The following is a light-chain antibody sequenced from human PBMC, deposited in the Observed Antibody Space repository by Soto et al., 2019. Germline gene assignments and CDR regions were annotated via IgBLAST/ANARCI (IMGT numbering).Light chain of an antibody. CDR3: QQRYSPPYT. CDR1: QRIGSF. CDR2: AAF. J-gene: IGKJ2*01. V-gene: IGKV1-39*01. Sequence: DIQMTQSPSSLSASVGDRVTITCRASQRIGSFLNWYQQKPGKDPKFLISAAFTLQSGVPSRFRGSGSGTDFSLTISSLQPDDLATYFCQQRYSPPYTFGQWTKREIK.